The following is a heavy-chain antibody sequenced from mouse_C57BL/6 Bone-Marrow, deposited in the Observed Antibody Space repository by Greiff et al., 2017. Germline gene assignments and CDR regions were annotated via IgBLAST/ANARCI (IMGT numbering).Heavy chain of an antibody. CDR1: GFTFTDYY. CDR3: ARSTVASPAWFAY. D-gene: IGHD1-1*01. J-gene: IGHJ3*01. CDR2: IRNKANGYTT. V-gene: IGHV7-3*01. Sequence: EVKLVESGGGLVQPGGSLSLSCAASGFTFTDYYMSWVRQPPGKALEWLGFIRNKANGYTTEYSASVKGRFTISRDNSQSILYLQMNALRAEDSATYYCARSTVASPAWFAYWGQGTLVTVSA.